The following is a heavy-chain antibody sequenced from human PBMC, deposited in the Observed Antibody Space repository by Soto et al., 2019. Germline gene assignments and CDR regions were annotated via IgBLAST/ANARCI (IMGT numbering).Heavy chain of an antibody. CDR2: INPNSGGT. V-gene: IGHV1-2*02. Sequence: QVQLVQSGAEVKKPGASVKVSCKASGYTFTGYYMHWVRQAPGQGLEWMGWINPNSGGTNYAQKFQGRVTMTRDTSISTAYMELSRLRSDDTAVYYCARPPQGGYSGYVYGMHVWGQGTTVTVSS. D-gene: IGHD5-12*01. CDR3: ARPPQGGYSGYVYGMHV. J-gene: IGHJ6*02. CDR1: GYTFTGYY.